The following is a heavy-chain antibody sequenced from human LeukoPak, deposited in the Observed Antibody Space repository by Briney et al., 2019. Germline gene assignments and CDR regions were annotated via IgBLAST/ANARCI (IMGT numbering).Heavy chain of an antibody. CDR2: INHSGST. J-gene: IGHJ5*02. V-gene: IGHV4-34*01. CDR1: GGSFSGYY. CDR3: ARGLGYYDFWSGYSRSHHWFDP. Sequence: KPSETLSLTCAVYGGSFSGYYWSWIRHPPGKGLEWIGEINHSGSTNYNPSLKSRVTISVDTSKNQFSLKLSSVTAADTAVYYCARGLGYYDFWSGYSRSHHWFDPWGQGTLVTVSS. D-gene: IGHD3-3*01.